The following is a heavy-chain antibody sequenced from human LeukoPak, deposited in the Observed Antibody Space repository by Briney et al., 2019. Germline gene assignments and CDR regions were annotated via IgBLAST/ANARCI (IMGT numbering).Heavy chain of an antibody. D-gene: IGHD1-1*01. CDR3: ARDPVPATARHFDY. CDR1: GFTFDDYA. Sequence: GGSLRLSCAASGFTFDDYAMHWVRQTPGKGLEWVSLISGDGGNIYYADSVKGRFTISRDNSKNSLYLQMNSLRTEDTALYYCARDPVPATARHFDYWGQGTLVTVSS. CDR2: ISGDGGNI. J-gene: IGHJ4*02. V-gene: IGHV3-43*02.